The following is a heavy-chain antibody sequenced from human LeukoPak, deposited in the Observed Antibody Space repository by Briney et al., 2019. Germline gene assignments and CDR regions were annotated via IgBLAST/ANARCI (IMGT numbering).Heavy chain of an antibody. CDR2: ISAYNGNT. CDR3: ARGLGGSGSYFLTFDY. Sequence: ASVKVSCKASGYTFTSYSINWVRQAPGQGLEWMGWISAYNGNTKFAQKLQGRVTMTTDTSTSTAYMELRSLRSDDTAVYYCARGLGGSGSYFLTFDYWGQGTLVTVSS. D-gene: IGHD1-26*01. J-gene: IGHJ4*02. V-gene: IGHV1-18*01. CDR1: GYTFTSYS.